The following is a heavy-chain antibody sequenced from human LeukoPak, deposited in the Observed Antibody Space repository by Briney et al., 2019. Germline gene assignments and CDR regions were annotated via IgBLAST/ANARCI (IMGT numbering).Heavy chain of an antibody. D-gene: IGHD6-19*01. CDR1: GYSISSGYY. V-gene: IGHV4-38-2*02. CDR2: IYHSGST. Sequence: SETLSLTCTVSGYSISSGYYWGWIRQPPGKGLEWIASIYHSGSTYYNPSLESRVTISVDTSKNQFFLKMSSVTAADTAVYYCGRARIVVAGPDYWGQGTLVTVSS. CDR3: GRARIVVAGPDY. J-gene: IGHJ4*02.